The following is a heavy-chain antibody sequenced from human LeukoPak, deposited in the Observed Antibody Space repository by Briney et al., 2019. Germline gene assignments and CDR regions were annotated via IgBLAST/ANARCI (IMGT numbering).Heavy chain of an antibody. D-gene: IGHD3-10*01. V-gene: IGHV1-69*13. CDR1: GGTFSNYS. J-gene: IGHJ4*02. CDR3: AREVRGVAYFDY. Sequence: GASVKVSCKASGGTFSNYSISWVRQVPGQGLEWMGGIIPIFGTANYAQKFQGRVTITADESTSTAYMELSSLRSEDTAVYYCAREVRGVAYFDYWGQGTLVTVSS. CDR2: IIPIFGTA.